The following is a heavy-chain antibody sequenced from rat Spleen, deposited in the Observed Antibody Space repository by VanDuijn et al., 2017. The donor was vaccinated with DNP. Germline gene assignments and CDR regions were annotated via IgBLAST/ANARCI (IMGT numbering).Heavy chain of an antibody. V-gene: IGHV5-7*01. J-gene: IGHJ4*01. D-gene: IGHD1-2*01. CDR3: TTAPSDYSSSYYYAMDA. Sequence: EVQLVESGGGLVQPGRSMKLSCAASGFTFSNYDMAWVRQAPKKGLEWVATISYDGSSTYYRDSMKGLFTISRDNAKSTLYLQMDSLRSEETATYYCTTAPSDYSSSYYYAMDAWGQGTSVTVSS. CDR1: GFTFSNYD. CDR2: ISYDGSST.